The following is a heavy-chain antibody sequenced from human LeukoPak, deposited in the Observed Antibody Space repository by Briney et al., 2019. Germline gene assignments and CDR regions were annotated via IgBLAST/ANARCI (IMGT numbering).Heavy chain of an antibody. Sequence: GGSLRFSCAASGFTFSDYYMSWIRQAPGKGLEWVSYISSSGSTIYYADSVKGRFTISRDNSKNTLYLQMNSLRAEDTAVYYCAKDLTVTNLYYFDYWGQGTLVTVSS. J-gene: IGHJ4*02. V-gene: IGHV3-11*01. CDR3: AKDLTVTNLYYFDY. D-gene: IGHD4-17*01. CDR1: GFTFSDYY. CDR2: ISSSGSTI.